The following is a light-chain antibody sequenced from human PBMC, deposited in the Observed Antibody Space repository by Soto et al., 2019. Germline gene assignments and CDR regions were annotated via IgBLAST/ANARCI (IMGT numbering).Light chain of an antibody. CDR2: NND. CDR3: AAWEDSLKGVV. J-gene: IGLJ2*01. V-gene: IGLV1-44*01. Sequence: QSVLPQPHSACGAPGQSVTISCSGTSSNIGGNPVNWYQHLPEMAPELLIYNNDRRPSGILDPISGSNFCTSVSLSIIGLQSEDSADHYCAAWEDSLKGVVFAGGTKLTVL. CDR1: SSNIGGNP.